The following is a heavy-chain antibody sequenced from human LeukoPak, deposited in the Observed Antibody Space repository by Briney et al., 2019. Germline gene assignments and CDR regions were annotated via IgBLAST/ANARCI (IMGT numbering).Heavy chain of an antibody. CDR2: ISRSSSHI. V-gene: IGHV3-21*01. D-gene: IGHD2-2*01. CDR3: ARGVLGGSTSHGLDD. J-gene: IGHJ4*02. Sequence: GGSLRLSCAASGFTFRRYSMNWVRQAPGKGLEWLRFISRSSSHIYYADSVQRRLTISRDTANNSLYLQMNSLRGEETAVYYCARGVLGGSTSHGLDDWGQGTLVTVSS. CDR1: GFTFRRYS.